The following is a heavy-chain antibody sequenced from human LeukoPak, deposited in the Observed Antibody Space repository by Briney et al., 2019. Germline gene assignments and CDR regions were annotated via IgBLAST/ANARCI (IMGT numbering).Heavy chain of an antibody. CDR2: IYYSGST. D-gene: IGHD3-22*01. V-gene: IGHV4-59*01. CDR3: ARYDDSSGYYPNDAFDI. Sequence: PSETLSLTCTVSGGSISSYYWSWIRQPPGKGLEWIGYIYYSGSTNYNPSLKSRVTISVDTSNVEFSLKLSSVTAARTAVDYCARYDDSSGYYPNDAFDIWGQGTMVTVSS. J-gene: IGHJ3*02. CDR1: GGSISSYY.